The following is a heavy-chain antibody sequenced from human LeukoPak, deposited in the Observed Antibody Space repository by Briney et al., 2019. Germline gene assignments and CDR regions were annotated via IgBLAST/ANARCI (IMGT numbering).Heavy chain of an antibody. V-gene: IGHV5-51*01. D-gene: IGHD3-3*01. CDR3: ARHGDFWSGYYIS. CDR2: IYPGDSDT. CDR1: GSNFTSYW. Sequence: GESLEISCEGSGSNFTSYWIGWVRQLPGKGLEWMGIIYPGDSDTKYSPSFQGQVTISADKSISTAYLQWSSLKASDTAMYYCARHGDFWSGYYISWGQGTLVTVSS. J-gene: IGHJ5*02.